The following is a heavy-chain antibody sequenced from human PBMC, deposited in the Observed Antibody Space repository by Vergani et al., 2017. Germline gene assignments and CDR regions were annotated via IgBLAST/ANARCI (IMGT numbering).Heavy chain of an antibody. CDR1: GFISSSYW. Sequence: EGQLVESGGDWVQRGGSLRLSCAASGFISSSYWMSWVRQAPGKGLEWVANVNQDGSEKYYVDSVRGRFTISRDNAKNSIYLQMNSLRAEHTAVYFCVRGPRSKGDSENYGINHYHGMDVWGQGTTVIVSS. CDR2: VNQDGSEK. J-gene: IGHJ6*02. V-gene: IGHV3-7*04. D-gene: IGHD2-2*01. CDR3: VRGPRSKGDSENYGINHYHGMDV.